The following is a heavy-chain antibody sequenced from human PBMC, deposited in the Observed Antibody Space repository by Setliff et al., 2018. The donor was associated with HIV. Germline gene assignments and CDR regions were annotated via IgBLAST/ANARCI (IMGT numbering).Heavy chain of an antibody. Sequence: ASVKVSCKASGYTFTSYGISWVRQAPGQGLEWMGWISTYNGNTNYAQKLQGRVTMTRNTSISTAYMELISLTSDDTAIYFCARGLRAYLGYWGQGTLVTVSS. CDR3: ARGLRAYLGY. J-gene: IGHJ4*02. V-gene: IGHV1-18*01. CDR1: GYTFTSYG. CDR2: ISTYNGNT. D-gene: IGHD1-26*01.